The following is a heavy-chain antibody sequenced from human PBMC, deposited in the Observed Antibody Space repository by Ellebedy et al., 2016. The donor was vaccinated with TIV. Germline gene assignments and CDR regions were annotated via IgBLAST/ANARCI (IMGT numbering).Heavy chain of an antibody. CDR3: VRAVGANLGAGAAGDMDV. J-gene: IGHJ6*02. V-gene: IGHV3-13*01. Sequence: GESLKISCAASGFTFSSYDMHWVRQATGKGLEWVSAIGTAGDTSYPGSVKGRFTISRDNAKNSLYLQMNNLRAEDSAVYFCVRAVGANLGAGAAGDMDVWGQGTTVTVSS. CDR2: IGTAGDT. CDR1: GFTFSSYD. D-gene: IGHD4/OR15-4a*01.